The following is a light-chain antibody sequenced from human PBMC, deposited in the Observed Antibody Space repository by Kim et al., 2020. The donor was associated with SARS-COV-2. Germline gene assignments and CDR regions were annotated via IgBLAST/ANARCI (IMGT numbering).Light chain of an antibody. V-gene: IGKV3-15*01. Sequence: EIVLTQSPATLSVSPGETATLSCRASQSVSSKLAWYQQKPGQPPRLLLYGASTRATGIPARFIGSGSGTDFTLTISSLQSEDFAVYYCQEYGNWPPWTFGQGTKVDIK. CDR2: GAS. CDR1: QSVSSK. J-gene: IGKJ1*01. CDR3: QEYGNWPPWT.